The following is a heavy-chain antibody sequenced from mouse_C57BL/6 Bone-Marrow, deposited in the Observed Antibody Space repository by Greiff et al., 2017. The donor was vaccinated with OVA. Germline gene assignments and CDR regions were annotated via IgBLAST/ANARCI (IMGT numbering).Heavy chain of an antibody. J-gene: IGHJ2*01. CDR1: GYTFTSYW. V-gene: IGHV1-69*01. Sequence: QVQLQQSGAELVMPGASVKLSCKASGYTFTSYWMHWVKQRPGQGLEWIGAIDPSDSYTNYNQKFKGKSTLTVDKSSSTAYMQRSSLTSEDSAVYYCARGTVVAKDYWGQGTTLTVSS. CDR2: IDPSDSYT. D-gene: IGHD1-1*01. CDR3: ARGTVVAKDY.